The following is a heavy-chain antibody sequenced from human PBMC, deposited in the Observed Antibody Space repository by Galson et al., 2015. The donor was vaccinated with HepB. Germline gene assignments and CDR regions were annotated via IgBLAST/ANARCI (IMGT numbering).Heavy chain of an antibody. CDR2: ISGSGGST. V-gene: IGHV3-23*01. D-gene: IGHD5-12*01. CDR3: ARHPGRGSVGYAFDL. Sequence: SLRLSCAASGFTFSSYAMSWVRQAPGKGLEWVSAISGSGGSTYYADSVKGRFTISRDNSKNTLYLQMNSLRAEDTAVYYCARHPGRGSVGYAFDLWGQGTLVTVSA. CDR1: GFTFSSYA. J-gene: IGHJ4*02.